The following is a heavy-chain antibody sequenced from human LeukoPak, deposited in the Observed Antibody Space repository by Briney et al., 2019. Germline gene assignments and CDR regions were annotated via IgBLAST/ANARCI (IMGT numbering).Heavy chain of an antibody. V-gene: IGHV1-2*02. D-gene: IGHD3-22*01. J-gene: IGHJ4*02. Sequence: ASVKVSCKASGYTFTGYCMHWVRQAPGQGLEWMGWINPNSGGTNYAQKFQGRVTMTRDTSISTAYMELSRLRSDDTAVYYCARLPPDYCDSSGYFYYFDYWGQGTLVTVSS. CDR2: INPNSGGT. CDR3: ARLPPDYCDSSGYFYYFDY. CDR1: GYTFTGYC.